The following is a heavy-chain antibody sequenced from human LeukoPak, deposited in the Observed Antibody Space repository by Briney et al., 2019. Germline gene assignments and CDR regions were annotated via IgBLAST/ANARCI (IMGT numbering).Heavy chain of an antibody. D-gene: IGHD6-13*01. CDR1: GYSISSGYY. CDR2: IYHSGST. J-gene: IGHJ4*02. CDR3: ARDTIIAAAGKPFDY. V-gene: IGHV4-38-2*02. Sequence: SQTLSLTCTVSGYSISSGYYWGWIRQPPVKGLEWIGSIYHSGSTYYNPSLKSRVTISVDTSKNQFSLKLNSVTAADTAVYYCARDTIIAAAGKPFDYWGQGTLVTVSS.